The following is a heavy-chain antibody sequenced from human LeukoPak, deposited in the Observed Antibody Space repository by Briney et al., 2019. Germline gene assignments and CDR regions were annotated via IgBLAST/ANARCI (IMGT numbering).Heavy chain of an antibody. Sequence: GGSLRLSCAVSGFTVSNNYMSWVRQAPGKGLEWVSVMYSGGSTYYADSVKGRFTISRDNSKNTVYLQMNSLRAEDTAAYYCARLDVVAGRAYWGLGTLVTVSS. D-gene: IGHD6-19*01. V-gene: IGHV3-53*01. CDR1: GFTVSNNY. CDR2: MYSGGST. J-gene: IGHJ4*02. CDR3: ARLDVVAGRAY.